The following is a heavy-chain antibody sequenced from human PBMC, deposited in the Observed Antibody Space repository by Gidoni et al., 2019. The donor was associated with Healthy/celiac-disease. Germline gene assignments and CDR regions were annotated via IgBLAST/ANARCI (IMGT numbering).Heavy chain of an antibody. D-gene: IGHD2-15*01. V-gene: IGHV1-69*01. CDR2: IIPSFGTA. Sequence: QVQLVQSGAEVKKPGSSVKVSCKASGGTFSSYAISLVRQAPGQGLEWMGGIIPSFGTANYAQKFQGRVTITADESTSTAYMELSSLRSEDTAVYYCARDVGYCSGGSCQGYYYYYGMDVWGQGTTVTVSS. CDR3: ARDVGYCSGGSCQGYYYYYGMDV. CDR1: GGTFSSYA. J-gene: IGHJ6*02.